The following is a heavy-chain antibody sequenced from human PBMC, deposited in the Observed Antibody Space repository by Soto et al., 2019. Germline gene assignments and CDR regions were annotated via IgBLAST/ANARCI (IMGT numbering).Heavy chain of an antibody. J-gene: IGHJ6*02. CDR2: ISGSGGST. Sequence: VQLLESGGGLVQPGGSLRLSCGASGFSLSSYAMSWVRQAPGKGLEWVSAISGSGGSTYYADSVKGRFTISRDNSKNTLYLQMNSLRAEDTAVYYCAKDYSSSLVPGYYYYGMDVWGQGTTVTVSS. CDR3: AKDYSSSLVPGYYYYGMDV. D-gene: IGHD6-13*01. CDR1: GFSLSSYA. V-gene: IGHV3-23*01.